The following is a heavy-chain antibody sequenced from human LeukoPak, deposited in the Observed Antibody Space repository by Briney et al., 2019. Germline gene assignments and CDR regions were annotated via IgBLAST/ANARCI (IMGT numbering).Heavy chain of an antibody. CDR1: GYTFTSYA. Sequence: ASVTVSCKASGYTFTSYAMHWVRQAPGQRLEWMGWINAGNGNTKYSQKFQGRVTITRDTSASTAYMELSSLRSEDTAVYYCARGHYGDYYFDYWGQGTLVTVSS. CDR3: ARGHYGDYYFDY. D-gene: IGHD4-17*01. CDR2: INAGNGNT. V-gene: IGHV1-3*01. J-gene: IGHJ4*02.